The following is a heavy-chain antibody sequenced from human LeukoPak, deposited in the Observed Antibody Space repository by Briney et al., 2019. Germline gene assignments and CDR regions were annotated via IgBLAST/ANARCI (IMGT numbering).Heavy chain of an antibody. CDR2: IWYDGSKK. D-gene: IGHD1-26*01. CDR1: GFRFSNDG. J-gene: IGHJ4*02. CDR3: ARLSGSYLDY. Sequence: PGGSLRLSCAASGFRFSNDGMHWVRQAPGKGLEWVALIWYDGSKKYYADSVKGRFTISRDNSKNTLSLQMNSLRAEDTAVCYCARLSGSYLDYWGQGTLVTVSS. V-gene: IGHV3-33*01.